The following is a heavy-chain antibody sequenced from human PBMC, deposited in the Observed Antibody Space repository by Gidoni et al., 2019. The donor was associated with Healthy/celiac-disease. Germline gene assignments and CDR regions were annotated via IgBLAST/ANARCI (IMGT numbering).Heavy chain of an antibody. V-gene: IGHV4-4*02. CDR1: GGSISSSNW. CDR3: ATGNGHLGYYDSSGPRDY. J-gene: IGHJ4*02. CDR2: IFHSGST. Sequence: QVQLQESGPGLVKPSGTLSLTCAVSGGSISSSNWWRWVRQPPGKGLEWYGEIFHSGSTNYNPSLKSRGTISVDKSKNQFSLKLSSVTAADTAVYYCATGNGHLGYYDSSGPRDYWGQGTLVTVSS. D-gene: IGHD3-22*01.